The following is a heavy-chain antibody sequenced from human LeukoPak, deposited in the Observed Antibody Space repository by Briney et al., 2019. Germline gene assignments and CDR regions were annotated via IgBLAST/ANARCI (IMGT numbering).Heavy chain of an antibody. CDR1: GYTFSTYA. CDR2: FIPILGTA. CDR3: AGIPVFGVVLHQEPV. V-gene: IGHV1-69*10. J-gene: IGHJ6*04. Sequence: ASVKVSCKASGYTFSTYAINWVRQAPGQGLEWMGVFIPILGTANSTQKFQDRVTITADISTNTVYMELSSLRSEDTAVYFCAGIPVFGVVLHQEPVWGKGTTVAVSS. D-gene: IGHD3-3*01.